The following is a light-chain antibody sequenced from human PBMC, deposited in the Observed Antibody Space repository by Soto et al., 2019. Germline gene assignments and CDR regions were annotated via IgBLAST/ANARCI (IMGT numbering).Light chain of an antibody. J-gene: IGLJ3*02. CDR3: TSYTSKIPLRV. V-gene: IGLV2-14*01. CDR1: SSDVGGYNF. CDR2: GVI. Sequence: QSALTQPASVSGSPGQSITISCTGTSSDVGGYNFVSWYQQHPGKAPKLMIYGVINRPSGVSNRFSGSNSGNTASLTISGLQADDEADYYCTSYTSKIPLRVFGGGTKLTVL.